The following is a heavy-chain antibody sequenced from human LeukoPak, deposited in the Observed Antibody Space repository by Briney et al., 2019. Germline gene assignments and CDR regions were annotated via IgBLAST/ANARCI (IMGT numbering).Heavy chain of an antibody. V-gene: IGHV3-23*01. D-gene: IGHD3-10*01. J-gene: IGHJ4*02. CDR1: GFTFSNYA. CDR3: AKDQNSGSGSYSNFDY. CDR2: ISGSGGST. Sequence: GGSPRLSCAASGFTFSNYAMSWVRQAPGKGLEWVSGISGSGGSTYYADSVKGRFTISRDNSRNTLYLQMNNLRAEDAALYYCAKDQNSGSGSYSNFDYWGQGTLVTVSS.